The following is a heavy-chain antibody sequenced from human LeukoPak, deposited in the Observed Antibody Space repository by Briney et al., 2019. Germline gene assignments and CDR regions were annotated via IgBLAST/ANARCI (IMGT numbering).Heavy chain of an antibody. J-gene: IGHJ4*02. D-gene: IGHD3-22*01. CDR1: GYTFTGYY. CDR3: AREVEYYDSSGPYYFDY. V-gene: IGHV1-2*02. Sequence: ASVKLSCKASGYTFTGYYMHWVRQAPGQGLEWMGWINPNSGGTNYARKFQGRVTMTRDTSISTAYMELSRLRSDDTAVYYCAREVEYYDSSGPYYFDYWGQGTLVTVSS. CDR2: INPNSGGT.